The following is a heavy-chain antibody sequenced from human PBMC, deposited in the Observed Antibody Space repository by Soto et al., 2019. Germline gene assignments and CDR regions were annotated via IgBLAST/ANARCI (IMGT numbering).Heavy chain of an antibody. CDR3: ARVRSTPVLANWFDP. D-gene: IGHD4-17*01. V-gene: IGHV4-34*01. CDR1: GGSFSGYY. J-gene: IGHJ5*02. CDR2: INHSGST. Sequence: SETLSLTCAVYGGSFSGYYWSWIRQPPGKGLEWIGEINHSGSTNYNPSLKSRVTISVDTSKNQFSLKLSSVTAADTAVYYCARVRSTPVLANWFDPWGQGTLVTVSS.